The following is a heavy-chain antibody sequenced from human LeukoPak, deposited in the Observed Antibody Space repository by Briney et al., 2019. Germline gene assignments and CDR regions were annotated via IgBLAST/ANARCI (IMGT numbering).Heavy chain of an antibody. CDR3: ARGNNGYDV. CDR1: GYSVINGYY. J-gene: IGHJ4*02. Sequence: SETLSLTCTVSGYSVINGYYWDWIRQPPGKGLEWVASVYHSGSTNYSPSLKGRVTISLDTSKNQLSLKLTSVTAADTAAYYCARGNNGYDVWGQGNLVTVSS. V-gene: IGHV4-38-2*02. CDR2: VYHSGST. D-gene: IGHD5-12*01.